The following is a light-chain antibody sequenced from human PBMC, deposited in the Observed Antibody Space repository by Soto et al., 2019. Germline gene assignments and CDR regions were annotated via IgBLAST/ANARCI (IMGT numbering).Light chain of an antibody. CDR2: EAS. J-gene: IGKJ1*01. Sequence: EIVLTQSPGTLSLSPGERATLSCRTSQSVSSRYLAWYQQKPGQAPRLLIHEASSRATGIPDRFSASGSETDFTLIISRLEPEDFAVYFCQHYGDSRTFGQGTKVEIK. CDR1: QSVSSRY. V-gene: IGKV3-20*01. CDR3: QHYGDSRT.